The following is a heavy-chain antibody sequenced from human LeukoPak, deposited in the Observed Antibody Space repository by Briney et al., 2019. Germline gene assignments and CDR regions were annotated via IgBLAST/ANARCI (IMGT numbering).Heavy chain of an antibody. V-gene: IGHV3-21*01. CDR3: ARDKGYYDRSGQYLGFGFDY. D-gene: IGHD3-22*01. J-gene: IGHJ4*02. Sequence: GGSLRLSCAASGFTFSSYSMNWVRQAPGKGLEWVSSISSSSSYIYYADSVKGRFTISRDNAKNSLYLQMNNLRAEDTAVYYCARDKGYYDRSGQYLGFGFDYWGQGTLVTVSS. CDR2: ISSSSSYI. CDR1: GFTFSSYS.